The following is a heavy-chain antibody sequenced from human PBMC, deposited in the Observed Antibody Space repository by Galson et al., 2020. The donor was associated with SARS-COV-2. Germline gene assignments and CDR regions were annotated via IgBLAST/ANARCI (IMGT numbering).Heavy chain of an antibody. D-gene: IGHD3-3*01. Sequence: GESLKISCAVSGFSFSDYYMSWIRQAPGKGLEYVSYISTRGQGIQYADSVKGRFTISRDNAKNSLYLQMNSLRAEDTAVYYCARYAIFGANGPFDLWGRGTLVTVSS. CDR3: ARYAIFGANGPFDL. CDR1: GFSFSDYY. V-gene: IGHV3-11*01. CDR2: ISTRGQGI. J-gene: IGHJ2*01.